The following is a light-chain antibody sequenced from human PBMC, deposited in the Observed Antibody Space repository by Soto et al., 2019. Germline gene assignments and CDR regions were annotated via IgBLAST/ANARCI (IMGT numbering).Light chain of an antibody. CDR2: GVT. V-gene: IGLV2-8*01. CDR3: SSYAGRSMYV. CDR1: SSDVGTYDY. J-gene: IGLJ1*01. Sequence: QSALTQPPSASGSPGQSVTFSCTGTSSDVGTYDYVSWYQQYPGKAPKLLIYGVTRRRSGVPDRFSGSKSGNTAALTVSGLQAEDEAYYYCSSYAGRSMYVFGTGTKVTVL.